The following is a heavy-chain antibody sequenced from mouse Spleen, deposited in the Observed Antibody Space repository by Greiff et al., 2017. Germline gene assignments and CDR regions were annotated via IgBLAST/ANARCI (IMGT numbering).Heavy chain of an antibody. V-gene: IGHV5-17*01. Sequence: EVMLVESGGGLVKPGGSLKLSCAASGFTFSDYGMHWVRQAPEKGLEWVAYISSGSSTIYYADTVKGRFTISRDNAKNTLFLQMTSLRSEDTAMYYCAREGAHSPYAMDYWGQGTSVTVSS. J-gene: IGHJ4*01. CDR2: ISSGSSTI. CDR1: GFTFSDYG. CDR3: AREGAHSPYAMDY.